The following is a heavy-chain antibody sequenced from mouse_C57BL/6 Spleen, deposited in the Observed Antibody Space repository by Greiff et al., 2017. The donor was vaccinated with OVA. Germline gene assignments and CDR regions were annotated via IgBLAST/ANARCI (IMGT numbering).Heavy chain of an antibody. V-gene: IGHV1-52*01. CDR2: IAPSDSDT. J-gene: IGHJ2*01. CDR3: ARGELGVL. D-gene: IGHD3-3*01. CDR1: GYTFTSYW. Sequence: QVQLQQSGAELVRPGSSVKLSCKASGYTFTSYWMHWVKQRPIQGLEWIGNIAPSDSDTHYNQKFKDKATLSVDNSSSRAYMQVSSRTTEDAAVDYCARGELGVLWGQGTTLTVSS.